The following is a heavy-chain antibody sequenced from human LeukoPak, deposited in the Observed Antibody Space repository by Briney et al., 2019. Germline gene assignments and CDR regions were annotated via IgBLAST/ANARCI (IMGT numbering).Heavy chain of an antibody. Sequence: GGSLRLSCAASGFTFSSYNMTWVRQAPGKGLEWVSSISSSSSYIYYADSVKGRFIISRDNAKNSLYLQMNSLRAEDTAVYYCARVLYYDSSGYSTWGQGTLVTVSS. CDR3: ARVLYYDSSGYST. CDR1: GFTFSSYN. V-gene: IGHV3-21*01. D-gene: IGHD3-22*01. J-gene: IGHJ5*02. CDR2: ISSSSSYI.